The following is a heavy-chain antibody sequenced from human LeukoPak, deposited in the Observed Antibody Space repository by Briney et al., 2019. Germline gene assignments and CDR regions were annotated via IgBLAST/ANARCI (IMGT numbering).Heavy chain of an antibody. V-gene: IGHV3-53*05. CDR3: AKNDGNIWQPHS. CDR2: ISTDGSQ. J-gene: IGHJ4*02. CDR1: GFSVSGDN. Sequence: PGGSLRLSCAASGFSVSGDNMSWVRQTPGKGLEYVSVISTDGSQYYPDSVKGRFTIFRDNSKNTLYLQMNSLRPEDTAIYYCAKNDGNIWQPHSWGQGTLVTVSS.